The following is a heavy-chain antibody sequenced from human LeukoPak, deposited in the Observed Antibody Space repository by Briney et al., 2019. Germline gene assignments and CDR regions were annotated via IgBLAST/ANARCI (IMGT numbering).Heavy chain of an antibody. CDR3: ARDGPSDFFDY. V-gene: IGHV4-4*07. CDR1: GVSISSYY. Sequence: PSETLSLTCTVSGVSISSYYWSWIRQPAGKGLEWIGRIYTSGGANYNPSLKSRVTKSLEESKNQFSLKLSSVTAADTAVYYCARDGPSDFFDYWGQGTLVTVSS. J-gene: IGHJ4*02. CDR2: IYTSGGA. D-gene: IGHD3-3*01.